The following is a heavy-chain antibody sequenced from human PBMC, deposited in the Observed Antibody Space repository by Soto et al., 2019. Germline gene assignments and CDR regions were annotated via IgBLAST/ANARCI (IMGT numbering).Heavy chain of an antibody. J-gene: IGHJ4*02. V-gene: IGHV3-7*01. Sequence: GGSLRLSCAASGFTFGYYWLSWDRQAPGKGLEWLATIKWDASEKKYVDSVKGRFTMSRDNAKNSVYLQMDCLRAEDTAVYYCARDSGDGAGAAVNHYLDNWGQGTLVTVS. D-gene: IGHD3-10*01. CDR3: ARDSGDGAGAAVNHYLDN. CDR2: IKWDASEK. CDR1: GFTFGYYW.